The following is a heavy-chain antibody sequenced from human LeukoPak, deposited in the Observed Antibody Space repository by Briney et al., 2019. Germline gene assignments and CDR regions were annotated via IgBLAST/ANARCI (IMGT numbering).Heavy chain of an antibody. CDR2: INHSGST. J-gene: IGHJ4*02. D-gene: IGHD6-13*01. Sequence: SETLSLTCAVHGGSFSGYYWSWIRQPPGKGLEWIGEINHSGSTDYNPSLKSRVTISVDTSKNQFSLKLSSVTAADTAVYYCARGGGAAAADWGQGTLVTVSS. CDR3: ARGGGAAAAD. CDR1: GGSFSGYY. V-gene: IGHV4-34*01.